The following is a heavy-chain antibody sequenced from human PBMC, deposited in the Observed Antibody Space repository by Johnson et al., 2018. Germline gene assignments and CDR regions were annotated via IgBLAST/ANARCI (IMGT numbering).Heavy chain of an antibody. D-gene: IGHD2-21*02. CDR3: ASQHIVVGTAIGQRGDVLDI. CDR2: ISYDGSNK. CDR1: GFTFSSYA. Sequence: QVQLVQSGGGVVQPGRSLRLSCAASGFTFSSYAMHWVRQAPGKGLEWVAVISYDGSNKYYADSVKGRFTISRDSSKNTLYLQMDSLRAEDTAGYYCASQHIVVGTAIGQRGDVLDIWGQGTMVTVSS. J-gene: IGHJ3*02. V-gene: IGHV3-30-3*01.